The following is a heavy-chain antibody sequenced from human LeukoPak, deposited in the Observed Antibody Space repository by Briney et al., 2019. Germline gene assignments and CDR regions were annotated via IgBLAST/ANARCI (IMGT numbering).Heavy chain of an antibody. CDR2: INWNDDST. V-gene: IGHV3-20*04. J-gene: IGHJ4*02. D-gene: IGHD3-22*01. CDR3: AKVRNYYDSSGPFDY. Sequence: GGSLRLSCAASGFIFDDYAMNWVRQAPGKGLEWVSGINWNDDSTGYADSVRGRFTISRDNAKNSLYLQMNSLRAEDTAVYYCAKVRNYYDSSGPFDYWGQGTLVTVSS. CDR1: GFIFDDYA.